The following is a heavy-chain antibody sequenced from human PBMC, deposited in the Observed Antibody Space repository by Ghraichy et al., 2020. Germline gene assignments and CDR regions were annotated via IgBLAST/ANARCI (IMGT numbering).Heavy chain of an antibody. D-gene: IGHD3-3*01. CDR1: GYTFTSYD. CDR2: MNPNSGKT. J-gene: IGHJ4*02. CDR3: ARIGGDFWSGYYNPGFDY. V-gene: IGHV1-8*01. Sequence: ASVKVSCKASGYTFTSYDINWVRQATGQGLEWMGWMNPNSGKTGYAQKFQGRVTMTRNTSISTAYMELSSLRSEDTAVYYCARIGGDFWSGYYNPGFDYWGQGTLVTVSS.